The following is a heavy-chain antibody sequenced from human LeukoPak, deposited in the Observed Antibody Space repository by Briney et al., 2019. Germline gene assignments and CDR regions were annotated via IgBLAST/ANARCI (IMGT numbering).Heavy chain of an antibody. D-gene: IGHD5-18*01. J-gene: IGHJ4*02. Sequence: GGSLRLSCAASGFTLSSYSMNWVRQAPGKGLEWVSSISSSSSYIYYADSVKGRFTISRDNAKTSLYLQMNSLRAEDTAVYYCARSGYSYGYSDHEGDYWGQGTLVTVSS. V-gene: IGHV3-21*01. CDR1: GFTLSSYS. CDR3: ARSGYSYGYSDHEGDY. CDR2: ISSSSSYI.